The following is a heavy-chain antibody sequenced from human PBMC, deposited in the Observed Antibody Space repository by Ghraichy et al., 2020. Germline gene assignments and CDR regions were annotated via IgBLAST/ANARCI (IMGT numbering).Heavy chain of an antibody. CDR1: GYTFTSYY. V-gene: IGHV1-46*01. D-gene: IGHD1-26*01. Sequence: ASVKVFCKASGYTFTSYYMHWVRQAPGQGLEWMGIINPSGGSTSYAQKFQGRVTMTRDTSTSTVYMELSSLRSEDTAVYYCASQIAGIVGASDFDYWGQGTLVTVSS. CDR2: INPSGGST. CDR3: ASQIAGIVGASDFDY. J-gene: IGHJ4*02.